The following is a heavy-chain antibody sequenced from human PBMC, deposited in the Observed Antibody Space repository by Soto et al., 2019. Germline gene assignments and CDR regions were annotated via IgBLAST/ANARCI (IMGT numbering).Heavy chain of an antibody. CDR1: GFSLSTSGLG. D-gene: IGHD3-10*01. CDR2: IYWDDDD. V-gene: IGHV2-5*02. Sequence: QITLEESGPTLVKPTQTLTLTCNFSGFSLSTSGLGVSWIRQPPGKALEWLALIYWDDDDRYSPSLKRRLSIRKATAKNQVVLTLTNAARADTATYFSTHVIRGVICNWGQGTLVTVSS. CDR3: THVIRGVICN. J-gene: IGHJ4*02.